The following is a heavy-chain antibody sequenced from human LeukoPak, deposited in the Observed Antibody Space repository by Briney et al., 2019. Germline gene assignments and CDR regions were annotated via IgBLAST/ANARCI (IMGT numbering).Heavy chain of an antibody. CDR1: GFTFTDYW. Sequence: PGGSLRLSCAASGFTFTDYWMHWVRQVPGKGLVWVSIINTDTRGTYYADSVKGRFTIPRDNAKSTLYLQMDSLRAEDTAVYYCARAGAYHFDNWGQGTLVTVSS. V-gene: IGHV3-74*01. CDR3: ARAGAYHFDN. CDR2: INTDTRGT. D-gene: IGHD3-16*01. J-gene: IGHJ4*02.